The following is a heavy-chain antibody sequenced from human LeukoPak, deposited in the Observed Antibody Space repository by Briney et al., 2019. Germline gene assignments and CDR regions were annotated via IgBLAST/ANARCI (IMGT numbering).Heavy chain of an antibody. CDR3: ARVGYSYGYGANWFDP. D-gene: IGHD5-18*01. CDR1: GYTFTGYY. Sequence: ASVKVSRKASGYTFTGYYMHWVRQAPGQGLEWMGWINPNSGGTNYAQKFQGRVTMTRDTSISTAYMELSRLRSDDTAVYYCARVGYSYGYGANWFDPWGQGTLVTVSS. CDR2: INPNSGGT. V-gene: IGHV1-2*02. J-gene: IGHJ5*02.